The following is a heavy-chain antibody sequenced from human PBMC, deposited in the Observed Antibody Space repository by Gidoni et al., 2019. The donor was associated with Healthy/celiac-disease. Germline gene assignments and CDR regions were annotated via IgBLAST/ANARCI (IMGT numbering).Heavy chain of an antibody. CDR2: ISYDGSNK. CDR3: AKDHYYGSGSXSXYYYG. V-gene: IGHV3-30*18. Sequence: QVQLVESGGGVVQPGRSLRLSCAASGFTFSSYGMHWVRQAPGKGLEWVAVISYDGSNKYYADSVKGRFTISRDNSKNTLYLQMNSLRAEDTAVYYCAKDHYYGSGSXSXYYYG. D-gene: IGHD3-10*01. J-gene: IGHJ6*01. CDR1: GFTFSSYG.